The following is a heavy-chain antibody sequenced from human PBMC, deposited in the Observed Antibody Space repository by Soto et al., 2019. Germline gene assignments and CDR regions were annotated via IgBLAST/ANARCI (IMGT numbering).Heavy chain of an antibody. D-gene: IGHD3-16*02. J-gene: IGHJ3*02. CDR1: GGTFSRYA. Sequence: SVKVSCKASGGTFSRYAISWVRQAPGQGHEKMGGIIPIFGTANYAQKFQGRVTITADESTSTAYMELSSLRSEDTAVDYCATSLHLYVYILGCYRLRSQGKDAFDIWGQGTMVTVSS. CDR3: ATSLHLYVYILGCYRLRSQGKDAFDI. CDR2: IIPIFGTA. V-gene: IGHV1-69*13.